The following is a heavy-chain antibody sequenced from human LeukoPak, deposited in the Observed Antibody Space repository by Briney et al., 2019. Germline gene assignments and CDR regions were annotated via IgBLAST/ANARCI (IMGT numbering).Heavy chain of an antibody. CDR2: IKQDGSEK. J-gene: IGHJ4*02. D-gene: IGHD3-10*01. CDR3: ARDLPYYGSGSPGY. Sequence: GGSLRLSCAASGFTFSSYWMSWVRQAPGKGLEWVANIKQDGSEKYYVDSAKGRFTISRDNAKNSLYLQMSSLRAEDTAVYYCARDLPYYGSGSPGYWGQGTLVTVSS. V-gene: IGHV3-7*01. CDR1: GFTFSSYW.